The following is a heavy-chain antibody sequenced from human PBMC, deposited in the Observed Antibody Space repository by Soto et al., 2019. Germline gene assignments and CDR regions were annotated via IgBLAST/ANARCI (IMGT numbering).Heavy chain of an antibody. Sequence: PSETLSLTCTVSGGSISSSSYYWGWIRQPPGKGLEWIGSIYYSGSTYYNPSLKSRVTISVDTSKNQFSLKLSSVTAADTAVYYCARRSGDYIHDYWGQGTLVTVSS. CDR1: GGSISSSSYY. CDR2: IYYSGST. D-gene: IGHD4-17*01. CDR3: ARRSGDYIHDY. J-gene: IGHJ4*02. V-gene: IGHV4-39*01.